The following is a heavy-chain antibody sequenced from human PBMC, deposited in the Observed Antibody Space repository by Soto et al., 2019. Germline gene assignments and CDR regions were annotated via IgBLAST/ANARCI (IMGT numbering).Heavy chain of an antibody. CDR2: ISSTSNTV. J-gene: IGHJ6*02. CDR3: ARSAYSNDDRYYYYGMDV. CDR1: GFSFSSYS. V-gene: IGHV3-48*02. Sequence: EVQLVESGGDLVQPGGSLRLSCAASGFSFSSYSMNWVRQAPGKGLEWISYISSTSNTVYYADSVKGRFTISRDNAKNSLYLQMNSLRDEDTALYYCARSAYSNDDRYYYYGMDVWGQGTTVTVSS. D-gene: IGHD4-4*01.